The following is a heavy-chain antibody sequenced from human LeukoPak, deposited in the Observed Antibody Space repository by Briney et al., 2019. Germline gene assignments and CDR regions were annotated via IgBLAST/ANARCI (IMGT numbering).Heavy chain of an antibody. V-gene: IGHV4-30-4*01. CDR1: GGSISSGHFY. D-gene: IGHD5-12*01. CDR2: IYFSGDT. Sequence: SQTLSLTCTVSGGSISSGHFYWSWIRQPPGKDLEWTGHIYFSGDTYYNPSLQSRVTISLDTSKTQFSLRLTSVTAADTAVYYCARGEDSGYGYEDYWGQGTLVTVSS. CDR3: ARGEDSGYGYEDY. J-gene: IGHJ4*02.